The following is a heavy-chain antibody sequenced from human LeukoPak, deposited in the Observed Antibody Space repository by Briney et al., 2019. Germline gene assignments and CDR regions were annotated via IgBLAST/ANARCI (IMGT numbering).Heavy chain of an antibody. Sequence: GGSLRLSCAASGFTVSSTYMSWVRQAPGKGLEWVSVIYSGGSTYYADSVKGRFTISRDNSKNTLYLQMNSLRAEDTAVYYCARAGGPQDYYDSSGSTVGYYFDYWGQGTLVTVSS. D-gene: IGHD3-22*01. CDR3: ARAGGPQDYYDSSGSTVGYYFDY. CDR2: IYSGGST. V-gene: IGHV3-66*01. CDR1: GFTVSSTY. J-gene: IGHJ4*02.